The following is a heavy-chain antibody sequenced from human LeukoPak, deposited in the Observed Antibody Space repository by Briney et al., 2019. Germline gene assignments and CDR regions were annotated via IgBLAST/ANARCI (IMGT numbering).Heavy chain of an antibody. V-gene: IGHV3-7*01. D-gene: IGHD3-10*01. CDR1: GFTFSSYE. CDR2: IKQDGSEK. Sequence: GSLRLSCAASGFTFSSYEMNWVRQAPGKGLEWVANIKQDGSEKNYVDSVKGRFTISRDNAKDSLYLQMHSLRVEDTAVYYCAREIRLGYWGQGSLVTVSS. CDR3: AREIRLGY. J-gene: IGHJ4*02.